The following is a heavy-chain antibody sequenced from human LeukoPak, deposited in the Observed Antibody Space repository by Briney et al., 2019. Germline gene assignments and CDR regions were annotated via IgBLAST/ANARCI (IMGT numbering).Heavy chain of an antibody. Sequence: PGGSLRLSCAASGFTVSSNYMSWVRQAPGKGLEWVSVIYSGGSTYYADSVKGRFTISRDNSKNTLYLQMNSLRAEDTAVYYCARVRDSGYDFSGFDYWGQGTLVTVSS. CDR3: ARVRDSGYDFSGFDY. V-gene: IGHV3-53*01. CDR2: IYSGGST. D-gene: IGHD5-12*01. CDR1: GFTVSSNY. J-gene: IGHJ4*02.